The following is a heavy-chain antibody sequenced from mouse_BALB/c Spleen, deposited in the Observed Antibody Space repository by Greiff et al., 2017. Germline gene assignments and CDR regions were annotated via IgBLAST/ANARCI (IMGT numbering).Heavy chain of an antibody. Sequence: VQLQQSGAELVKPGASVKMSCKAFGYTFTTYPIEWMKQSHGKSLEWIGYIDPYNGGTSYNQKFKGKATLTVDKSSSTAFMHLNSLTSEDSAVYYCATSTMITTRTMDYWGQGTSVTVSS. CDR2: IDPYNGGT. J-gene: IGHJ4*01. V-gene: IGHV1S135*01. CDR1: GYTFTTYP. CDR3: ATSTMITTRTMDY. D-gene: IGHD2-4*01.